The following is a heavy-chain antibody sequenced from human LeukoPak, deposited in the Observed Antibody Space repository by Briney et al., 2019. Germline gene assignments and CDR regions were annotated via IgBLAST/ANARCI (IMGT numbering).Heavy chain of an antibody. CDR3: AREHIVVVPAAIGEWYYYYGMDV. D-gene: IGHD2-2*01. V-gene: IGHV1-46*01. Sequence: GASVKVSCKASGYTFISYYLHWVRQAPGQGLEWMGIINPRGGSTSFAQKFQGGVTMTGDTSTSTVYMELSSLRSEDTAVYYCAREHIVVVPAAIGEWYYYYGMDVWGQGTTVTVSS. J-gene: IGHJ6*02. CDR2: INPRGGST. CDR1: GYTFISYY.